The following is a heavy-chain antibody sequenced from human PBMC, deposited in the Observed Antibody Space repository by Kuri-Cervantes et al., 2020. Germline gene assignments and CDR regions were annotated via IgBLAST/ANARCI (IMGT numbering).Heavy chain of an antibody. J-gene: IGHJ4*02. D-gene: IGHD6-25*01. CDR3: ARAPKAEY. CDR2: ISWNSGSI. Sequence: SLKISCAASGFTFDDYAMHWVRQAPGKGLEWVSGISWNSGSIGYADSVKGRFTISRDNAKNSLYLQMDSLRAEDTAVYYCARAPKAEYWGQGTLVTVSS. CDR1: GFTFDDYA. V-gene: IGHV3-9*01.